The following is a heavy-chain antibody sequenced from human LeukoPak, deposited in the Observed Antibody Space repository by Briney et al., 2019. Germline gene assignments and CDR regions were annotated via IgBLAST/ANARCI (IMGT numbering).Heavy chain of an antibody. Sequence: ASVKVSCKASGYTFTGYYMHWVRQAPGQGLEWMGWINPNSGGTNYAQKFQGRVTMTRDTSISTAYMELSRLRSDDTAVYYCARDLGIFIAAAAVDYWGQGTLATVSS. J-gene: IGHJ4*02. CDR2: INPNSGGT. CDR1: GYTFTGYY. D-gene: IGHD6-13*01. V-gene: IGHV1-2*02. CDR3: ARDLGIFIAAAAVDY.